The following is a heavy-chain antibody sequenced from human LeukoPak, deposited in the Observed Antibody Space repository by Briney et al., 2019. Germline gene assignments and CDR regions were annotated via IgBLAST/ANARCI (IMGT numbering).Heavy chain of an antibody. J-gene: IGHJ4*02. Sequence: PGGSLRLSCAASGFTFSSYAMSWVRQAPGRGLEWVAVTYTSGGTYYADSVKGRFTISRDNSKNTLYLQMNSLRAEDTAVYYCARDSSVTTVDYWGQGTLVTVSS. D-gene: IGHD4-17*01. CDR1: GFTFSSYA. V-gene: IGHV3-66*01. CDR2: TYTSGGT. CDR3: ARDSSVTTVDY.